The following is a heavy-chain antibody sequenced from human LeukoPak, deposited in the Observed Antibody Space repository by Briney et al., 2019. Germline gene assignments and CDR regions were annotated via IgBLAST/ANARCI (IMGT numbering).Heavy chain of an antibody. D-gene: IGHD3-10*01. Sequence: ASVKVSCKASGYTFTGYYMHWVRQAPGQGLEWMGWINPNSGGTNYAQKLQGRVTMTTDTSTSTAYMELRSLRSDDTAVYYCAKDQGSGLGSYSWGYFDYWGQGTLVTVSS. J-gene: IGHJ4*02. V-gene: IGHV1-2*02. CDR3: AKDQGSGLGSYSWGYFDY. CDR2: INPNSGGT. CDR1: GYTFTGYY.